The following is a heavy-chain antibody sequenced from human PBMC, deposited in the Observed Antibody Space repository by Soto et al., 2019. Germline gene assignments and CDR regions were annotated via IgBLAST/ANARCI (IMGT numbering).Heavy chain of an antibody. V-gene: IGHV4-34*01. D-gene: IGHD7-27*01. CDR3: ARAKFESTGWHQFDI. Sequence: SETLSLTCTVSGGSFTGHFWSWVRQPPGKGLEWIGEVSHSGNTKYYPSLRSRVTLSADSSKNQISLALTSVTAADTAVYYCARAKFESTGWHQFDIWGQGTLVTVSS. CDR1: GGSFTGHF. J-gene: IGHJ4*02. CDR2: VSHSGNT.